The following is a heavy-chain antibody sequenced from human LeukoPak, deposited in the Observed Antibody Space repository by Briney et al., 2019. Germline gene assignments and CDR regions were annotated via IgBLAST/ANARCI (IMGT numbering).Heavy chain of an antibody. D-gene: IGHD3-10*01. CDR1: GFTFSSYA. CDR3: TTDRVHYYGSGRNYYYGMDV. J-gene: IGHJ6*02. V-gene: IGHV3-23*01. CDR2: ISGSGDNT. Sequence: GGSLRLSCAASGFTFSSYAMSWVRQAPGKGLEWVSAISGSGDNTYYADSVKGRFTISRDNSKNTLYLQMNSLKTEDTAVYYCTTDRVHYYGSGRNYYYGMDVWGQGTTVTVSS.